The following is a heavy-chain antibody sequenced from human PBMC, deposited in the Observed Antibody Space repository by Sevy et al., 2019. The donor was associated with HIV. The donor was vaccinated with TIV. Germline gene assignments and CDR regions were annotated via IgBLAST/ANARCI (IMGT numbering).Heavy chain of an antibody. D-gene: IGHD1-26*01. J-gene: IGHJ1*01. Sequence: GGSLRLSCTVSGFIFSNFAMHWVRQAPGKGLEWVAVTSYDGSHKYYADSVKGRFTFSRDNSRNILSLEMNSLRRDDTAVYYCARGENDDEFFQYWGQGTLVTVSS. V-gene: IGHV3-30*04. CDR3: ARGENDDEFFQY. CDR2: TSYDGSHK. CDR1: GFIFSNFA.